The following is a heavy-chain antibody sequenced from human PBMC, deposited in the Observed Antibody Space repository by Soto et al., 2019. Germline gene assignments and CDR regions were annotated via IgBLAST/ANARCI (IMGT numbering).Heavy chain of an antibody. D-gene: IGHD3-22*01. Sequence: QVQLEESGGGLVKPGGSLRLSCAASGFTFSDYFMTWIRQAPGKGLEWGSCISSSGDPIFYADSFKGRFAISRDNANNSLYLQMNIMRAADTAVYYCARSQNYYETRGYYGVSAFDFWGQGTMVTGST. CDR1: GFTFSDYF. CDR3: ARSQNYYETRGYYGVSAFDF. V-gene: IGHV3-11*01. CDR2: ISSSGDPI. J-gene: IGHJ3*01.